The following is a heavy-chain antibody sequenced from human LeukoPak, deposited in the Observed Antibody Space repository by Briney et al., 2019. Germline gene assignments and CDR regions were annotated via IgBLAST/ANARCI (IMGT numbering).Heavy chain of an antibody. CDR1: GYTSTSYY. V-gene: IGHV1-46*01. J-gene: IGHJ6*02. CDR3: ARDGDILTGYQHYYYYYGMDV. CDR2: INPSGGST. D-gene: IGHD3-9*01. Sequence: ASVKVSCKASGYTSTSYYMHWVRQAPGQGLERMGIINPSGGSTSYAQKFQGRVTMTRDTSTSTVYMELSSLRSEDTAVYYCARDGDILTGYQHYYYYYGMDVWGQGTTVTVSS.